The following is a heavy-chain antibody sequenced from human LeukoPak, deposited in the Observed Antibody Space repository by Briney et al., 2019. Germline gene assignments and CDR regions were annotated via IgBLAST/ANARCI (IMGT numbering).Heavy chain of an antibody. J-gene: IGHJ4*02. D-gene: IGHD5-12*01. CDR1: GGSISSSSYY. CDR3: ASRIARGYDVDY. V-gene: IGHV4-39*01. CDR2: MFYSGNT. Sequence: PSETLSLTCTVSGGSISSSSYYWGWIRQPPGKGLEWIGGMFYSGNTYYHPSLQSRVTISGDTSKNQFSLKVTSLTAADTAVYYFASRIARGYDVDYWGQGTLVTVSS.